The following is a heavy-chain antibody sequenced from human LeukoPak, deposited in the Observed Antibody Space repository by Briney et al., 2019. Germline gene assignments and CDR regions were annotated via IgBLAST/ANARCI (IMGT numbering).Heavy chain of an antibody. Sequence: PGGSLRLSFVASGFTFSSNVMIWVRLAPGKGLEWGSSISASGGSTYYADSVKGRFTISRDNSKNSLYLQMNSLRAEDTAVYYCAKESSGGWYFDYWGQGTLVTVSS. CDR2: ISASGGST. CDR3: AKESSGGWYFDY. J-gene: IGHJ4*02. V-gene: IGHV3-23*01. D-gene: IGHD6-19*01. CDR1: GFTFSSNV.